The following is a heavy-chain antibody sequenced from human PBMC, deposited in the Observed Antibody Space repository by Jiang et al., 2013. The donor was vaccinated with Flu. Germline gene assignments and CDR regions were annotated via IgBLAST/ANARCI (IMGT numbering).Heavy chain of an antibody. CDR1: GGSLLSYY. CDR2: VYHSGST. J-gene: IGHJ4*02. Sequence: LLKPSETLSLTCTVSGGSLLSYYWTWVRQPPGKGLEWIGYVYHSGSTHYNASLKSRVTISVDTSKNQFSLRVISVTAADTAAYYCARYIGSLGYFDYWGQGSLVTVSS. CDR3: ARYIGSLGYFDY. V-gene: IGHV4-59*01. D-gene: IGHD6-13*01.